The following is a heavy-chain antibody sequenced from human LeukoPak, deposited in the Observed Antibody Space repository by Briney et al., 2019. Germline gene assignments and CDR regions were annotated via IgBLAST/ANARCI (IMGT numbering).Heavy chain of an antibody. D-gene: IGHD3-10*01. CDR2: IYYSGST. V-gene: IGHV4-39*01. J-gene: IGHJ4*02. CDR1: GGSISSYY. Sequence: SETLSLTCTVSGGSISSYYWGWIRQPPGKGLEWIGSIYYSGSTYYNPSLKSRVTISVGTSKNQFSLKLSSVTAADTAVYYCARHGYGSGSYPSYFDYWGQGTLVTVSS. CDR3: ARHGYGSGSYPSYFDY.